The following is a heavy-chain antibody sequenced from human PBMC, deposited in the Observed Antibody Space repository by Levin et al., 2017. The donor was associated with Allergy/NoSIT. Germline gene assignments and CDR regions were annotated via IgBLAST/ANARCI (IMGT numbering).Heavy chain of an antibody. J-gene: IGHJ6*02. CDR3: VRSQYYDSGGYSNYYHDMDG. V-gene: IGHV3-11*01. D-gene: IGHD3-16*01. CDR2: IGSSGSSI. Sequence: GESLKISCAASGFSFSDHYMSWVRQPPGTGLEWLSCIGSSGSSIYYADSVKGRFTISRDNIKNSLYLQMSSLRAEDAAVYYCVRSQYYDSGGYSNYYHDMDGWGQGTTVTVSS. CDR1: GFSFSDHY.